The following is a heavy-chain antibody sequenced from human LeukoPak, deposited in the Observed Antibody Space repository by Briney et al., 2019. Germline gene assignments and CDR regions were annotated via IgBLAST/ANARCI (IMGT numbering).Heavy chain of an antibody. CDR2: ISTDGRSI. D-gene: IGHD5-24*01. CDR3: VVDFQYNCP. J-gene: IGHJ5*02. Sequence: GGSLRLSCAASGLTFSNYWMHWVRRAPGKGLVWVSGISTDGRSIVYADPVKGRFTISRDNANNMLYLQLNSLRPEDTAVYYCVVDFQYNCPWGQGTLVTVSS. CDR1: GLTFSNYW. V-gene: IGHV3-74*01.